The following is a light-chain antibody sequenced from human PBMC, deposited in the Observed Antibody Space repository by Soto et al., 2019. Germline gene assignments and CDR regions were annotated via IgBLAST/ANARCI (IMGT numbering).Light chain of an antibody. J-gene: IGLJ2*01. Sequence: QSALTQPASVSGSPGQSITISCTGTSSDVGGYNYVSWYQQHPGKAPKLMIYDVSNRPSGVSNRFSGSKSGNMASLTISGLQAEDEADYYCSSYTSGSTRVFGGGTKLTVL. CDR3: SSYTSGSTRV. V-gene: IGLV2-14*01. CDR2: DVS. CDR1: SSDVGGYNY.